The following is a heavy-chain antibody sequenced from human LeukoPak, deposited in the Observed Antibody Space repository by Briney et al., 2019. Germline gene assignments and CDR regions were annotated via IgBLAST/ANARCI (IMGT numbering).Heavy chain of an antibody. J-gene: IGHJ4*02. Sequence: TLSLTCAVYGGSFSGYYWSWIRQHPGKGLEWIGYIYYSGSTYYNPSLKSRVTISVDTSKNQFSLKLSSVTAADTAVYYCARDVAVSGWLLFDYWGQGTLVTVSS. CDR1: GGSFSGYY. V-gene: IGHV4-31*11. D-gene: IGHD6-19*01. CDR2: IYYSGST. CDR3: ARDVAVSGWLLFDY.